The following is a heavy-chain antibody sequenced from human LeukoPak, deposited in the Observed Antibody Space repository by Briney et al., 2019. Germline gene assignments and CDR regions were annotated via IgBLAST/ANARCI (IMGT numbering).Heavy chain of an antibody. Sequence: GRSLRLSCAASGFTFNSYAMHWVRQAPGKGLEWVAVISYDGSNKYYADSVKGRFTISRDNSKNTLYLQMNSLRAEDTAVYYCARGPDYGDYVYWGQGTLVTVSS. CDR1: GFTFNSYA. D-gene: IGHD4-17*01. CDR2: ISYDGSNK. CDR3: ARGPDYGDYVY. J-gene: IGHJ4*02. V-gene: IGHV3-30*04.